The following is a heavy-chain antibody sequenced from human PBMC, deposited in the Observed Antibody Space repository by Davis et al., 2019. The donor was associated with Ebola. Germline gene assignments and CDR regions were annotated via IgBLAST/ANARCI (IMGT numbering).Heavy chain of an antibody. J-gene: IGHJ5*02. D-gene: IGHD3-10*01. CDR2: IQYDGSNK. Sequence: PGGSLRLSCAASGFTFNTYGMLWVRQAPGKGLEWVAFIQYDGSNKHYADSVKGRFTISRDNSNNRLYLQMNSLRAEDTAVYYCARADGGFDPWGQGTLVTVSS. CDR1: GFTFNTYG. V-gene: IGHV3-30*02. CDR3: ARADGGFDP.